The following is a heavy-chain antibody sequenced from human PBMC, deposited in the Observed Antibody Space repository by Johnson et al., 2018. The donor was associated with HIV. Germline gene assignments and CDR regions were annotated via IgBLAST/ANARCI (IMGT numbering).Heavy chain of an antibody. CDR2: FYSGDST. D-gene: IGHD4-17*01. CDR1: RFTFSWYW. CDR3: ARMTTTVSHHDAFDI. V-gene: IGHV3-66*01. Sequence: VQLVESGGDLVQPGGSLRLSCAASRFTFSWYWMHWVRQAPGKGLEWVSTFYSGDSTYYADSVKGRFTISRDNSKNTLYLQMNSLRAEDTAVYYCARMTTTVSHHDAFDIWGQGTMVTVSS. J-gene: IGHJ3*02.